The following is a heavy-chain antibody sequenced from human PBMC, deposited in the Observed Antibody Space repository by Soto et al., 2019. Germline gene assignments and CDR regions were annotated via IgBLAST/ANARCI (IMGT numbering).Heavy chain of an antibody. V-gene: IGHV4-34*01. D-gene: IGHD3-16*01. Sequence: PSETLSLTCAVSGGSFNGYYWSWIRQPPGKGLECIGEIDYSGSTNYNPSLKSRVTISVDTSKSQFSLKLTSVTAADTAVYYCARGWVDWGQGTLVTVSS. CDR3: ARGWVD. CDR1: GGSFNGYY. CDR2: IDYSGST. J-gene: IGHJ1*01.